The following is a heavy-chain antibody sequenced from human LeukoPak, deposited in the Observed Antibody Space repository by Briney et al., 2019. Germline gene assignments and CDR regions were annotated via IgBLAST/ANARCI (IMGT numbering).Heavy chain of an antibody. CDR3: ARPHQDYVWGSPDF. J-gene: IGHJ4*02. CDR1: GFTFSSYS. CDR2: ISTSGTII. Sequence: GGSLRLSCAASGFTFSSYSMNWVRQAPGKGLEWVSYISTSGTIIYFLDSVKGRFTNSRDNAKNSLYLQMNSLRDEDTAVYYCARPHQDYVWGSPDFWGQGTLVTVSS. D-gene: IGHD3-16*01. V-gene: IGHV3-48*02.